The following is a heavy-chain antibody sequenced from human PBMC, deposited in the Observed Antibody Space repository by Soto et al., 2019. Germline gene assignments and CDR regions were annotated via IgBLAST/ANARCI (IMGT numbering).Heavy chain of an antibody. V-gene: IGHV3-23*01. Sequence: PGGSLRLSCAASGFTFSSYAMSWVRQAPGKGLEWVSAISGSGGSTFYADSVKGRFTIPRDNSKNTLYLQMNSLRAEDTAVYYCAKAIVLVPASSPVGYFDYWGQGILVTVSS. CDR1: GFTFSSYA. J-gene: IGHJ4*02. D-gene: IGHD2-2*01. CDR3: AKAIVLVPASSPVGYFDY. CDR2: ISGSGGST.